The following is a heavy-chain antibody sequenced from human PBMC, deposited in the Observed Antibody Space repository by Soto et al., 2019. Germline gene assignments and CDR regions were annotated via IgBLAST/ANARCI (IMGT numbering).Heavy chain of an antibody. J-gene: IGHJ6*02. CDR3: AREGFCSSGSCALYSHEYFGMDV. Sequence: QVQLVQSGAEVKKPGASVKVSYKASGYTFARYGLSWVRQAPGQGLEWMGWISAYNGNTNYAQKFQGRVTMTTDTPTSTAYMELRSLTSDDTAVYYCAREGFCSSGSCALYSHEYFGMDVWGQGTTVTVSS. CDR1: GYTFARYG. CDR2: ISAYNGNT. V-gene: IGHV1-18*01. D-gene: IGHD2-15*01.